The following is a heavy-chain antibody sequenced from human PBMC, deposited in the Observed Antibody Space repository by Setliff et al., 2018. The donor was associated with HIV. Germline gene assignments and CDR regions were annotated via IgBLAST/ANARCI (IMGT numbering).Heavy chain of an antibody. V-gene: IGHV3-43*01. J-gene: IGHJ4*02. CDR2: ISWNGGNT. CDR3: VKNIGGYSSSSVFDY. CDR1: GFTFDDYT. D-gene: IGHD6-6*01. Sequence: GGSLRLSCAASGFTFDDYTMHWVRQAPGKGLEWVSIISWNGGNTYYADSVKGRFTISRDNSKNSLYLQMNSLRTEDTALYYCVKNIGGYSSSSVFDYWGQGTLVTVSS.